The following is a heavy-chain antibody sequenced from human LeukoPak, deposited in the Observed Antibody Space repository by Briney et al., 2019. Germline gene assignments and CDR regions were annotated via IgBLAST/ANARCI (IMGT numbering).Heavy chain of an antibody. CDR1: GFTLSGHY. CDR3: ARALQAYYLDY. J-gene: IGHJ4*02. CDR2: ISSGGTT. V-gene: IGHV3-11*01. Sequence: GGSLRLSCAASGFTLSGHYMSWIRQAPGKGLEWVSKISSGGTTYYADSLKGRFTISRDNAKNSLYLQINSLRAEDTDVYYCARALQAYYLDYWGQGTLVTVSS.